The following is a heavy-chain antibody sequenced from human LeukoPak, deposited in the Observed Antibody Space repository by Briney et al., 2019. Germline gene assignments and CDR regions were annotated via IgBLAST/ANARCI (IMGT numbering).Heavy chain of an antibody. CDR1: GGTFIRYA. Sequence: SVKVSCKASGGTFIRYAISWVRQAPGQGLEWMGGIIPIFGTANYAQKFQGRVTITTDESTSTAYMELSSLRSEDTAVYYCARIDYGGKRSGDYWGQGTLVAVSS. CDR2: IIPIFGTA. J-gene: IGHJ4*02. D-gene: IGHD4-23*01. CDR3: ARIDYGGKRSGDY. V-gene: IGHV1-69*05.